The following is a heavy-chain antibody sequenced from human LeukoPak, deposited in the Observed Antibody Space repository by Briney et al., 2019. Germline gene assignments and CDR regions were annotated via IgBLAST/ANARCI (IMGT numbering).Heavy chain of an antibody. CDR1: GFTFSSYG. D-gene: IGHD2-2*01. CDR3: AKGVGCSSTSCQGNY. V-gene: IGHV3-30*02. Sequence: GGSLRLPCAASGFTFSSYGMHWVRQAPGKGLEWVAVIWYDGSNKYYADSVKGRFTISRDNSKNTLYLQMNSLRAEDTAVYYCAKGVGCSSTSCQGNYWGQGTLVTVSS. CDR2: IWYDGSNK. J-gene: IGHJ4*02.